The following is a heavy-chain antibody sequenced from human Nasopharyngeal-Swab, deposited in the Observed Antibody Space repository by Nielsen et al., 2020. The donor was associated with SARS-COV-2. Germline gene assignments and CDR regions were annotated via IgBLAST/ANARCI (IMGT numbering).Heavy chain of an antibody. CDR1: NYTFPSYG. Sequence: ASVKISCKASNYTFPSYGISWVRQAPGQELEWMGWISPYNGKTTYAQRFQGRVTMTTDTSTSTAYMELRTLRSDDTALYYCARDQRGAYFDNWGQGTLVTVSS. CDR3: ARDQRGAYFDN. J-gene: IGHJ4*02. CDR2: ISPYNGKT. V-gene: IGHV1-18*04. D-gene: IGHD1-26*01.